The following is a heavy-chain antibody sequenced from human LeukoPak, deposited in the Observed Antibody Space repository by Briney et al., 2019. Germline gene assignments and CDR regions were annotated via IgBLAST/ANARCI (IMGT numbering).Heavy chain of an antibody. CDR1: GFTFSSYA. CDR2: ISGSGGST. J-gene: IGHJ4*02. CDR3: AKYVMRYFDWFVPPDY. Sequence: QPGGSLRLSCAASGFTFSSYAMSWVRQAPGKELEWVSAISGSGGSTYYADSVKGRFTISRDNSKNTLYLQMNSLRAEDTAVYYCAKYVMRYFDWFVPPDYWGQGTLVTVSS. V-gene: IGHV3-23*01. D-gene: IGHD3-9*01.